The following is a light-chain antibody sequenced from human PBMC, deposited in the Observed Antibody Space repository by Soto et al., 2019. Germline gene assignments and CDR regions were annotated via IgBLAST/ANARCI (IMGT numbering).Light chain of an antibody. CDR2: EVS. CDR3: SSKTSSSSPFV. Sequence: QSALTQPASVSGSPGQSITISCTGSTSDVGAYNYVSWYKHHPGQAPQLMIYEVSNRPSGVSNRFSGSKSGNTASLTISGLQADDEGDYYCSSKTSSSSPFVFGTGTKHRP. J-gene: IGLJ1*01. V-gene: IGLV2-14*01. CDR1: TSDVGAYNY.